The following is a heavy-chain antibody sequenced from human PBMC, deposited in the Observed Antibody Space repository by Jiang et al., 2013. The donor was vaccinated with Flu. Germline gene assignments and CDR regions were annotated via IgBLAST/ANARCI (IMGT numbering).Heavy chain of an antibody. CDR3: ARDLWGIVGATYYYYYMDV. V-gene: IGHV1-3*01. D-gene: IGHD1-26*01. J-gene: IGHJ6*03. Sequence: VRQAPGQRLEWMGWINGGNGNTKYSQKFQGRVTITRDTSASTAYMELSSLRSEDTAVYYCARDLWGIVGATYYYYYMDVWGKGTTVTVSS. CDR2: INGGNGNT.